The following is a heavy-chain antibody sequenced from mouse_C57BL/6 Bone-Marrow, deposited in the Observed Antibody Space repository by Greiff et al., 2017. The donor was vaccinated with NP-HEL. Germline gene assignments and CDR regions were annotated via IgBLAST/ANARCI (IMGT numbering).Heavy chain of an antibody. V-gene: IGHV1-50*01. D-gene: IGHD2-4*01. CDR1: GYTFTSYW. J-gene: IGHJ2*01. Sequence: VQLQQPGAELVKPGASVKLSCKASGYTFTSYWMQWVKQRPGQGLEWIGEIDPSDSYTNYNHKFKGKATFTVDSSSSPAYMQLSSLTSEDSAVYYCARMGDYDGYFDDWGQGTTLTVSS. CDR2: IDPSDSYT. CDR3: ARMGDYDGYFDD.